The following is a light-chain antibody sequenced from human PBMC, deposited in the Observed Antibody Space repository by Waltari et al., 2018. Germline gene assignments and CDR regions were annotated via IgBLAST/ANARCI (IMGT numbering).Light chain of an antibody. CDR3: SSQSGNNVVI. CDR1: SSDGGGDDS. CDR2: DVN. Sequence: QSALTQPASVSGSPGQSITISCTGSSSDGGGDDSVSWYQDHPGQAPKVIIYDVNNRPSVVSDRFSGSKSGNTASLTISGLQAEDEANYYCSSQSGNNVVIFGGGTKLTVL. V-gene: IGLV2-14*03. J-gene: IGLJ2*01.